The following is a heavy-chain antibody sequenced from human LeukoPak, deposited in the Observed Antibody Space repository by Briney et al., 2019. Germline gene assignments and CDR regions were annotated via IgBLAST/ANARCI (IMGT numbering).Heavy chain of an antibody. V-gene: IGHV3-49*04. D-gene: IGHD3-22*01. CDR3: SRIYSSGWASGAFDI. Sequence: PGGSLRLSCTTSGFTFNEYAVSWVRQAPGKGLEWIGFIRNKANGGTTEYAASVKGRFTISRDDSKTIAHLQMSSLKTEDTAVYYCSRIYSSGWASGAFDIWGQGTMVTVSS. CDR1: GFTFNEYA. J-gene: IGHJ3*02. CDR2: IRNKANGGTT.